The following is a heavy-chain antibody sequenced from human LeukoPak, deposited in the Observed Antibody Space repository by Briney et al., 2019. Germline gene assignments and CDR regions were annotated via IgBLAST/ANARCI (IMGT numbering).Heavy chain of an antibody. CDR1: GFTFSSYA. V-gene: IGHV3-23*01. D-gene: IGHD6-13*01. CDR3: AKVEQQLGYYYYGMDV. Sequence: AGSLRLSCAASGFTFSSYAMSWVRQAPGKGLEWVSAISGSGGSTYYADSVKSRFTISRDNSKNTLYLQMNSLRAEDTAVYYCAKVEQQLGYYYYGMDVWGQGTTVTVSS. CDR2: ISGSGGST. J-gene: IGHJ6*02.